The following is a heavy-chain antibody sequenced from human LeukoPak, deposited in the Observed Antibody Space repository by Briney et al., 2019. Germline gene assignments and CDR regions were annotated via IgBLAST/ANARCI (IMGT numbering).Heavy chain of an antibody. CDR3: ARGAYYYDSINYYWFDP. V-gene: IGHV4-59*01. CDR2: IYYSGST. CDR1: GGSISSYY. J-gene: IGHJ5*02. D-gene: IGHD3-22*01. Sequence: SETLSLTCTVSGGSISSYYWIWIRRPPGKGLEWVAYIYYSGSTNYNPALKSRVTISVETSKKQFSLKLSSVTAADTAVYYCARGAYYYDSINYYWFDPWGQGTLVTVSS.